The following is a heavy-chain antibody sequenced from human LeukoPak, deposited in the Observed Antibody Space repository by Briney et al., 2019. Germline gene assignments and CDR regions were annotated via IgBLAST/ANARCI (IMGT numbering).Heavy chain of an antibody. CDR3: ARGRGDWFDP. Sequence: PSETLSPTCTVSGGSISSYYWSWIRQPPGKGLEWIGYIYYSGSTNYNPSLKSRVTISVDTSKNQFSLKLSSVTAADTAVYYCARGRGDWFDPWGQGTLVTVSS. CDR1: GGSISSYY. CDR2: IYYSGST. V-gene: IGHV4-59*01. J-gene: IGHJ5*02. D-gene: IGHD3-10*01.